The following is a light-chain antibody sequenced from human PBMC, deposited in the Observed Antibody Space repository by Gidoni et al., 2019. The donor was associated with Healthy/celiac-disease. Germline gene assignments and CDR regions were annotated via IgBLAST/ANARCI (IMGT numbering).Light chain of an antibody. J-gene: IGKJ4*01. CDR1: QDISNY. CDR2: DAA. CDR3: EQYDNLPLT. V-gene: IGKV1-33*01. Sequence: IQIAQSPSSLSASVGDRVTITCQARQDISNYLHWYQQKTGKARKLLIYDAANLETGVPSRFSGSGSGTDFTFTISSLQPEDIATYYWEQYDNLPLTFGGGTKVEIK.